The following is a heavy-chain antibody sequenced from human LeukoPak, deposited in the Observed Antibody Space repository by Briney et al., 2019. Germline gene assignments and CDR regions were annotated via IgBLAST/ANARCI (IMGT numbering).Heavy chain of an antibody. CDR3: ARDQRDSSGYYFDY. CDR1: GYSFTSYY. CDR2: INPSVGST. V-gene: IGHV1-46*01. D-gene: IGHD3-22*01. Sequence: ASVKVSCKASGYSFTSYYIHWLRQAPGQGLEWMGIINPSVGSTTYAQEFQGRVTMTRGTSTSTVYMELSSLRSEDAAVYYCARDQRDSSGYYFDYWGQGTLVTVSS. J-gene: IGHJ4*02.